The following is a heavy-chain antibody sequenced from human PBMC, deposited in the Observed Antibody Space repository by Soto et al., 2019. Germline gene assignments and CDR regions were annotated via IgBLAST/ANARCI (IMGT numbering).Heavy chain of an antibody. Sequence: SETLSLTCTVSGGSISSYYWSWIRQPPGKGLEWIGYIYYSGSTNYNPSLKSRVTISVDTSKNQFSLKLSSVTAADTAVYYCARERGEYSSSWYYDYWGQGTLVTVSS. CDR1: GGSISSYY. J-gene: IGHJ4*02. CDR3: ARERGEYSSSWYYDY. V-gene: IGHV4-59*01. CDR2: IYYSGST. D-gene: IGHD6-13*01.